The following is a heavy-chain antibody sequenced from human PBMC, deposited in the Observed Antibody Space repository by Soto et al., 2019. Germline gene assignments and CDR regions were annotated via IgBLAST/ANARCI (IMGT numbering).Heavy chain of an antibody. J-gene: IGHJ6*02. D-gene: IGHD3-16*01. V-gene: IGHV3-33*01. CDR2: IWYDGSNK. CDR1: GFTFSLYG. CDR3: ARGLRGISFYGMDV. Sequence: QVQLVESGGGVVQPGRSLRLSCAASGFTFSLYGMHWVRQAPGKGLEWVAVIWYDGSNKFYADSVKGRFTISRDNSKNTLYLQMNSLREEDTAVYYCARGLRGISFYGMDVWGQGTTVSVSS.